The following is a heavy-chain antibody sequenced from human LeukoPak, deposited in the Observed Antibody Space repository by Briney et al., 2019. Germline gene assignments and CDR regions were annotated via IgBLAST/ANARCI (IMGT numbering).Heavy chain of an antibody. CDR1: GGSISSYY. V-gene: IGHV4-59*08. CDR3: AKFRGCALHYMDV. Sequence: SETLSLTCTVSGGSISSYYWSWIRQPPGKGLEWIGYIYYSGSTNYNPSLKSRVTISVDTSKNQFSLKLSSVTAADTAVYYCAKFRGCALHYMDVWGKGTTVTVSS. CDR2: IYYSGST. J-gene: IGHJ6*03. D-gene: IGHD2-15*01.